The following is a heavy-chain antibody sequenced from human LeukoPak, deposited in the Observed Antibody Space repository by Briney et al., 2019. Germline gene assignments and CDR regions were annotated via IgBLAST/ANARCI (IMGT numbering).Heavy chain of an antibody. V-gene: IGHV3-23*01. CDR3: ARGYIYGYHY. CDR1: RFAFSTYA. J-gene: IGHJ4*02. D-gene: IGHD5-18*01. Sequence: GGSLRLSCAASRFAFSTYAMSWVRQAPGKGLEWVSAISGNGASTYYADSVKGRFTISRDNSKSTLFLQMNSLRAEDTAVYYCARGYIYGYHYWGQGTLVTVSS. CDR2: ISGNGAST.